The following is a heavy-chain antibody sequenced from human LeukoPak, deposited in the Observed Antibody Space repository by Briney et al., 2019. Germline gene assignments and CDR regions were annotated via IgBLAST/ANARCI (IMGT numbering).Heavy chain of an antibody. CDR2: TYYRSTWYN. J-gene: IGHJ5*02. Sequence: SQTLSLTCAISGDSVSSNSVTWNWIRQSPSRGLEWLGRTYYRSTWYNDYAVSVRGRITVSPDTSKNQFSLHLNSVTPEDTAVYYCARRLTQYDCFDPWGQGILVTVSS. CDR3: ARRLTQYDCFDP. V-gene: IGHV6-1*01. D-gene: IGHD2-2*01. CDR1: GDSVSSNSVT.